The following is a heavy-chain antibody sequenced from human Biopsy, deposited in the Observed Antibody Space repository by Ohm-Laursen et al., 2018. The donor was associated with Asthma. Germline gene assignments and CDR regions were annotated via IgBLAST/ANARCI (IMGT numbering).Heavy chain of an antibody. Sequence: PGTLSLTCSLSSGSGGYMRSGNYYWGWIRQPPGKGLEWIGNIYKSGQVYYNLSLKSRVTISVDTSKNQFSLQLRSVTAADTAVYYCARQKLVAAEGPFEMWGQGTMVIVSS. D-gene: IGHD1-26*01. J-gene: IGHJ3*02. V-gene: IGHV4-39*01. CDR2: IYKSGQV. CDR1: SGSGGYMRSGNYY. CDR3: ARQKLVAAEGPFEM.